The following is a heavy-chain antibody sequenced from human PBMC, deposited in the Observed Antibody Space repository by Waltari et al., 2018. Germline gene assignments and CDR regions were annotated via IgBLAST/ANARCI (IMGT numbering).Heavy chain of an antibody. J-gene: IGHJ3*02. Sequence: QVQLVESGGGVVQPGRSLRLSCAASGFTFNSYAMHWVRQAPGKGLEWVAVISYDGSNTYYADSVKGRFTFSRDNSKNTLFVQMNSLTAEDTAVYYCAREEDTSTSFDIWGQGTMVTVSS. CDR3: AREEDTSTSFDI. CDR2: ISYDGSNT. V-gene: IGHV3-30*01. CDR1: GFTFNSYA. D-gene: IGHD2-2*02.